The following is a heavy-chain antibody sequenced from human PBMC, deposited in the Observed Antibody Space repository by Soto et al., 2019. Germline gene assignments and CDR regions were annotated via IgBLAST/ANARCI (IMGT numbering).Heavy chain of an antibody. CDR3: ARAHDILNGYYTDYYYYGMDV. Sequence: PGESLKISCKGSGYSFTSYWIGWVRQLPGKDLEWMGIIYPGDSDTRYSPSFQGQVTISADKSISTAYLQWSSLKASDTAMYYCARAHDILNGYYTDYYYYGMDVWGQGTTVTVSS. CDR1: GYSFTSYW. CDR2: IYPGDSDT. V-gene: IGHV5-51*01. D-gene: IGHD3-9*01. J-gene: IGHJ6*02.